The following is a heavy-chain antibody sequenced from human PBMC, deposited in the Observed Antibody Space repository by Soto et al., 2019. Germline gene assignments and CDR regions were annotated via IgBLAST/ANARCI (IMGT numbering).Heavy chain of an antibody. CDR3: DRSRSEEDLQDFEY. V-gene: IGHV3-49*04. J-gene: IGHJ4*02. CDR2: IRSKAYSGTT. CDR1: VCSFCGYA. Sequence: CXRLSGTTGVCSFCGYAMRVVGHAPGKGLELVGSIRSKAYSGTTEYGASVKDRFIIFRDDSKNTASLKMKSLKTADTPVYYCDRSRSEEDLQDFEYRGLRTLV.